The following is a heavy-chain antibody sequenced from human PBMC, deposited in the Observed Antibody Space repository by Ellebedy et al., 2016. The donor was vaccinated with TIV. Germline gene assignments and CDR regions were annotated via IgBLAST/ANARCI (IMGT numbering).Heavy chain of an antibody. CDR2: INQDGGEK. CDR3: ARLAGATCQCAFDI. V-gene: IGHV3-7*01. D-gene: IGHD2-15*01. Sequence: GESLKISCAASGFTFTNAWMNWVRQGPGKGLEWVANINQDGGEKNDVDSERGRFTIPRDNAKNSLYLQMNSLRAEDTAVYYCARLAGATCQCAFDIWGQGTMVTVSS. CDR1: GFTFTNAW. J-gene: IGHJ3*02.